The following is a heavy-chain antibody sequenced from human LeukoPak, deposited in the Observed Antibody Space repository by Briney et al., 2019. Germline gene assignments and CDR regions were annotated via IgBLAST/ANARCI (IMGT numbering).Heavy chain of an antibody. J-gene: IGHJ4*02. CDR3: AGDSVFLSH. Sequence: GGSLRLSCAASGFTFSSYWMSWVRQAPGKGLEWVANIRQDGSEIYYVDSVKGRFTISRDNAKNSLYLQMNSLRAEDTAVYYCAGDSVFLSHWGQGTLVTVSS. CDR2: IRQDGSEI. D-gene: IGHD3-3*01. CDR1: GFTFSSYW. V-gene: IGHV3-7*01.